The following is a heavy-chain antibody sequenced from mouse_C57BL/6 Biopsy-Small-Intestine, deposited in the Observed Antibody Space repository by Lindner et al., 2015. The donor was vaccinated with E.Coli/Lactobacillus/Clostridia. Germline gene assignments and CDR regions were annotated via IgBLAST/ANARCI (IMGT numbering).Heavy chain of an antibody. V-gene: IGHV5-17*01. CDR2: ISSGSSTI. CDR1: GFTFSDYG. Sequence: VQLQESGGGLVKPGGSLKLSCAASGFTFSDYGMHWVRQAPEKGLEWVAYISSGSSTIYYADTLKGRFTISRDNAKNTLFLQMTSLRSEDTAMYYCARHYYGSSFDYWGQGTTLTVSS. J-gene: IGHJ2*01. CDR3: ARHYYGSSFDY. D-gene: IGHD1-1*01.